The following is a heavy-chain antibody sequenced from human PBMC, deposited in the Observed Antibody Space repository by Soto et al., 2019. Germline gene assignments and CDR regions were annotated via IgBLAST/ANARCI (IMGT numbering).Heavy chain of an antibody. CDR3: ARHRGPAPVY. CDR1: GGSISGYY. V-gene: IGHV4-39*01. Sequence: KPSETLSLTCTVSGGSISGYYWTWIRQPPGKGLEWVGSLFYGGTTDYNPSLKSRLTMSLDTSKNHFSLKFRSVTAADTAVYYCARHRGPAPVYWGQGTLVTVSS. CDR2: LFYGGTT. D-gene: IGHD3-10*01. J-gene: IGHJ4*02.